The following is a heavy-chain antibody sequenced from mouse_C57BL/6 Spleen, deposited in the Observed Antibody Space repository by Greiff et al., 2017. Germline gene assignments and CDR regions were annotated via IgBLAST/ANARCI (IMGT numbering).Heavy chain of an antibody. V-gene: IGHV3-6*01. CDR1: GYSITSGYY. D-gene: IGHD4-1*01. CDR2: ISYDGSN. CDR3: ARDLGQYYFDY. J-gene: IGHJ2*01. Sequence: EVQLKESGPGLVKPSQSLSLTCSVTGYSITSGYYWNWIRQFPGNKLEWMGYISYDGSNNYNPSLKNRISITRDTSKNQFFLKLNSVTTEDTATYYCARDLGQYYFDYWGQGTTLTVSS.